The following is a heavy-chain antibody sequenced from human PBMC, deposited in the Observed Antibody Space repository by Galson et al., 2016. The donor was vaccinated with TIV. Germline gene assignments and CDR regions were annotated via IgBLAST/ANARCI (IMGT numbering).Heavy chain of an antibody. J-gene: IGHJ4*02. D-gene: IGHD1-7*01. V-gene: IGHV3-30*03. CDR1: GFTFSTYV. CDR3: TRDGRGNCKYVDYFDF. CDR2: ISHDGNNK. Sequence: SLRLSCAASGFTFSTYVMHGVRQTPGKGLEWVAIISHDGNNKDFADSVQGRFTISRDSSKNTVFLQMNSLRLEDTAVYYRTRDGRGNCKYVDYFDFWGQGKMIIVSS.